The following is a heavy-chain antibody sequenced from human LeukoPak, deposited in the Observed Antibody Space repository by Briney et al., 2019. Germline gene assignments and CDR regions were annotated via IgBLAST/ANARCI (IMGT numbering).Heavy chain of an antibody. Sequence: GGSLRLSCAASGFTFSSYGMHWVRQAPGKGLEWVAVIWYDGSNKYYADSVKGRFTISRDNSKNTLYLQMNSLRAEDTAVYYRARYSSSSWYTFDYWGQGTLVTVSS. CDR2: IWYDGSNK. D-gene: IGHD6-13*01. CDR1: GFTFSSYG. V-gene: IGHV3-33*01. CDR3: ARYSSSSWYTFDY. J-gene: IGHJ4*02.